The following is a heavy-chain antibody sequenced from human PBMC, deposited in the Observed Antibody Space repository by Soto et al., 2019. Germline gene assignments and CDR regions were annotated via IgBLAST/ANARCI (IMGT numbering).Heavy chain of an antibody. Sequence: QVQLQESGPGLVKPSQTLSLTCTVSGGSISSGDYYWSWIRQPPGKGLEWIGYIYYSGSTYYNPSLKSRVTISVDTSKNQFSRKLSSVTAADTAVYYCARGLRDDDSSGYYSPSFLDYWGQGTLVTVSS. V-gene: IGHV4-30-4*01. J-gene: IGHJ4*02. CDR1: GGSISSGDYY. D-gene: IGHD3-22*01. CDR2: IYYSGST. CDR3: ARGLRDDDSSGYYSPSFLDY.